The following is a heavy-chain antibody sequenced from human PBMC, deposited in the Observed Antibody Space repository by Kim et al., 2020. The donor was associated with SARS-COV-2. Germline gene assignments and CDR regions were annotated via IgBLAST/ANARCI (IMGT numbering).Heavy chain of an antibody. Sequence: SETLSLTCTVSGGSISSSSYYWGWIRQPPGKGLEWIGSIYYSGSTYYNPSLESRVTISVDTSKNQFSLKLSSVTAADTAVYYCARFPPWLVDYWGQGTLVTVSS. J-gene: IGHJ4*02. CDR1: GGSISSSSYY. CDR2: IYYSGST. CDR3: ARFPPWLVDY. V-gene: IGHV4-39*01. D-gene: IGHD6-19*01.